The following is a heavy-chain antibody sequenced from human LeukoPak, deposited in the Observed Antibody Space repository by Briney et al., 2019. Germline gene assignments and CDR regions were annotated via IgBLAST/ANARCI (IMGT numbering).Heavy chain of an antibody. CDR1: GFTFSSYG. D-gene: IGHD3-9*01. CDR3: ARDLRLRYFDWSLGY. V-gene: IGHV3-33*01. J-gene: IGHJ4*02. CDR2: IWYDGSNK. Sequence: PGGSLRLSCAASGFTFSSYGMHWVRQAPGKGPEWVADIWYDGSNKYYADSVKGRFTISRDNSKNTLYLQMNSLRAEDTAVYYCARDLRLRYFDWSLGYWGQGTLVTVSS.